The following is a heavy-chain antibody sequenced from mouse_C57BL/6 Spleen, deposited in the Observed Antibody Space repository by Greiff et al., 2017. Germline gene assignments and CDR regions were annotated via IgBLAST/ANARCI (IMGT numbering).Heavy chain of an antibody. CDR3: TRDAGNYDGYAMDY. CDR2: ISSGGDYI. V-gene: IGHV5-9-1*02. J-gene: IGHJ4*01. CDR1: GFTFSSYA. Sequence: EVKLVESGEGLVKPGGSLKLSCAASGFTFSSYAMSWVRQTPEKRLEWVAYISSGGDYIYYADTVKGRFTISRDNARNTLYLQMSRLKSEDTAMYYCTRDAGNYDGYAMDYWGQGTSVTVSS. D-gene: IGHD2-1*01.